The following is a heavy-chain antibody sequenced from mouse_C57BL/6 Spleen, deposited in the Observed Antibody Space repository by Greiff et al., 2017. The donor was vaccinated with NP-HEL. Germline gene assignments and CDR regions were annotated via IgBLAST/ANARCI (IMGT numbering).Heavy chain of an antibody. Sequence: VQLQQSGAELVRPGASVTLSCKASGYTFTDYEMHWVKQTPVHGLEWIGAIDPETGGTAYNQKFKGKAILTADKSSSTAYMELRSLTSEDSAVYYCTRFSRFITTVVDFDYWGQGTTLTVSS. J-gene: IGHJ2*01. CDR3: TRFSRFITTVVDFDY. D-gene: IGHD1-1*01. CDR2: IDPETGGT. CDR1: GYTFTDYE. V-gene: IGHV1-15*01.